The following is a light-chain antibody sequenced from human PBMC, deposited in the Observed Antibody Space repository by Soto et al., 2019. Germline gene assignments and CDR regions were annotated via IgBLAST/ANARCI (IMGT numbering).Light chain of an antibody. Sequence: DFQMTQSPSTLSASVGDRVTITCRASQNIRSRLAWFQQKPGKAPKLLIYDASSLESGVPQRFSGSGSGTEFTLTISSLQSEDFGVYYCHQYNNLWTFGQGTKV. CDR1: QNIRSR. CDR2: DAS. V-gene: IGKV1-5*01. J-gene: IGKJ1*01. CDR3: HQYNNLWT.